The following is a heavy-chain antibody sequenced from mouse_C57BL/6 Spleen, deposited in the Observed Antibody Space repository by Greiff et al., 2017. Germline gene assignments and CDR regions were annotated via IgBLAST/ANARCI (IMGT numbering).Heavy chain of an antibody. Sequence: VKLQQPGAELVKPGASVKLSCKASGYTFTSYWMQWVKQRPGQGLEWIGEIDPSDSYTNYNQKFKGKATLTVDTSSSTAYMQLSSLTSEDSAVYYCARRYLDYWGQGTTLTVSS. V-gene: IGHV1-50*01. CDR2: IDPSDSYT. J-gene: IGHJ2*01. CDR1: GYTFTSYW. CDR3: ARRYLDY.